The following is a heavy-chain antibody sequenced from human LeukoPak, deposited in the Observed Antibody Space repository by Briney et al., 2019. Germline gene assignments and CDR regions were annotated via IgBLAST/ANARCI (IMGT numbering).Heavy chain of an antibody. D-gene: IGHD3-10*01. Sequence: SETPSLTCTVSGGSISSYYWSWIRQPPGKGLEWIGYIYYSGSTNYNPSLKSRVTISVDTSKNQFSLKLSSVTAADTAVYYCARRITMVRGVIDNWFDPWGQGTLVTVSS. CDR2: IYYSGST. CDR1: GGSISSYY. CDR3: ARRITMVRGVIDNWFDP. V-gene: IGHV4-59*08. J-gene: IGHJ5*02.